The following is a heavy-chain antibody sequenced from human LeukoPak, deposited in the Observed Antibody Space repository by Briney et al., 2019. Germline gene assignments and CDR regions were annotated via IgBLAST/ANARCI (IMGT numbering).Heavy chain of an antibody. Sequence: PGGSLRLSCAASGFTFNYAWMNWIRQAPGKGLEWVGRIKSKTNGGTTDYAAPVKGRFTISRDDAKNTLYLQMNSLRAEDTAVYYCARGPYYYDSSGYYPEYFQHWARAPWSPSPQ. CDR1: GFTFNYAW. CDR2: IKSKTNGGTT. V-gene: IGHV3-15*05. CDR3: ARGPYYYDSSGYYPEYFQH. D-gene: IGHD3-22*01. J-gene: IGHJ1*01.